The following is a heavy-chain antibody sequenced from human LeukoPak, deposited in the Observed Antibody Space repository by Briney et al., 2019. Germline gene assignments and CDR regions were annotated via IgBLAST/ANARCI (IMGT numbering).Heavy chain of an antibody. D-gene: IGHD3-22*01. CDR1: GGSISSYY. CDR2: VYYSGST. Sequence: SETLSLTCTVSGGSISSYYWSWIRQPPGKGLEWIGYVYYSGSTNYNPTLKSRVTISVDTSKNQFSLKLSSVTAADTAVYYCARHRSFGYDSSIFDYWGQGTLVTVSS. CDR3: ARHRSFGYDSSIFDY. J-gene: IGHJ4*02. V-gene: IGHV4-59*08.